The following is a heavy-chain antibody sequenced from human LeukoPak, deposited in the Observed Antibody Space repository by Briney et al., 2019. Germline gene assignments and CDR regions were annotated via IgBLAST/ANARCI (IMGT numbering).Heavy chain of an antibody. V-gene: IGHV3-15*01. CDR2: IKRKSDGGAT. J-gene: IGHJ4*02. D-gene: IGHD4-11*01. CDR1: GFTFSNAW. CDR3: TKEDYGNYVSPH. Sequence: GGSLRLSCAASGFTFSNAWMSWVRQAPGKGLEWVGRIKRKSDGGATDYAAPVKGRFTIPRDDSKNTLYLQMNSLKTEDTALYYCTKEDYGNYVSPHWGQGTLVTVSS.